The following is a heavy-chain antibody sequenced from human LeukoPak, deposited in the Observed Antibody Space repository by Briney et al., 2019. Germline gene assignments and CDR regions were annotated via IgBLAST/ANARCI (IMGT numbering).Heavy chain of an antibody. CDR3: ASDLYSSSSI. D-gene: IGHD6-13*01. CDR2: ISSNGGST. V-gene: IGHV3-64*01. CDR1: GFTFSSYA. J-gene: IGHJ3*02. Sequence: GGSLRLSCAASGFTFSSYAMHWVRQAPGKGLEYVSAISSNGGSTYYANSVKGRFTISRDNSKNTLYLQMGSLRAEDMAVYYCASDLYSSSSIWGQGTMVTVSS.